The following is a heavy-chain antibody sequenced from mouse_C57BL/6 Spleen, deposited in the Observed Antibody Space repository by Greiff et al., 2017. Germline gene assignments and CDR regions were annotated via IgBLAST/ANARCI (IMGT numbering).Heavy chain of an antibody. Sequence: QVQLQQPGAELVKPGASVKMSCKASGYTFTSYWITWVKQRPGQGLEWIGDFYPGSGSTNYNEKFKSKATLTVDTSTSTAYMQLSSLTSEDSAVYYCARSLFATGVATGWYFDVWGTGTTVTVSS. CDR2: FYPGSGST. CDR3: ARSLFATGVATGWYFDV. V-gene: IGHV1-55*01. D-gene: IGHD1-1*01. J-gene: IGHJ1*03. CDR1: GYTFTSYW.